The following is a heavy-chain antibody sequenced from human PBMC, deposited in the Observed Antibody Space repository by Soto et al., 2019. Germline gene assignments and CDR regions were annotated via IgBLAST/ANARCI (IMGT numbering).Heavy chain of an antibody. CDR2: IYHSGST. V-gene: IGHV4-30-2*02. CDR3: ATVRSNRYYYYGMDV. D-gene: IGHD3-16*02. CDR1: GGSISSGGYS. Sequence: SETLSLTCAVSGGSISSGGYSWSWIRQPPGKGLEWIGYIYHSGSTYYNPSLKSRVTISVDRSKNQFSLKLSSVTAADTSVYYCATVRSNRYYYYGMDVWGQGTTVTVSS. J-gene: IGHJ6*02.